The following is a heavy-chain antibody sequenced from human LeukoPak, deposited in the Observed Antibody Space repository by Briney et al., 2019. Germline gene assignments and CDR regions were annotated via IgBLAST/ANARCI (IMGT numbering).Heavy chain of an antibody. J-gene: IGHJ4*02. Sequence: SETLSLTCTVSGGSISSGSYYWSWIRQPAGKGLEWIGRIYTSGSTNYNPSLKSRVTISVDTSKNQFSLKLSSVTAADTAVYYCAREGVSYGGNSRSPLPPYWGQGTLVTVSS. V-gene: IGHV4-61*02. CDR2: IYTSGST. CDR3: AREGVSYGGNSRSPLPPY. D-gene: IGHD4-23*01. CDR1: GGSISSGSYY.